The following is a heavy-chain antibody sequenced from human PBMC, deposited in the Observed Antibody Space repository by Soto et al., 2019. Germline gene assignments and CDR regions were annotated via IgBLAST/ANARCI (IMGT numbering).Heavy chain of an antibody. J-gene: IGHJ6*02. D-gene: IGHD6-19*01. CDR2: INHSGST. V-gene: IGHV4-34*01. CDR1: GGSFSGYY. CDR3: ARVDGWSGYYYGMDV. Sequence: PSETLSLTCAVYGGSFSGYYLSWMRQPPGKGLEWIGEINHSGSTNYNPSLKSRVTISVDTSKNQFSLKLSSVTAADTAVYYCARVDGWSGYYYGMDVWGQGTTVTVSS.